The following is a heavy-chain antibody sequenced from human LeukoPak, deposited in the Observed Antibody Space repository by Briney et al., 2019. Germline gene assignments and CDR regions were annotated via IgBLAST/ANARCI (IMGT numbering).Heavy chain of an antibody. CDR3: ARDSRVSGDY. J-gene: IGHJ4*02. D-gene: IGHD2-2*01. V-gene: IGHV1-2*06. Sequence: GASVKVSCKTSGYTFTGYYIHWVRQAPGQGRERLGRIDPNSGGTSYAHNFQGRVTMTRDTSISTAYMDLSSLRSDDTAVYYCARDSRVSGDYWGQGTLVTVSS. CDR2: IDPNSGGT. CDR1: GYTFTGYY.